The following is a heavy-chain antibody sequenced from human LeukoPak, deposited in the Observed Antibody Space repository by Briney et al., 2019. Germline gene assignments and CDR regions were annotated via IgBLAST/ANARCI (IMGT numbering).Heavy chain of an antibody. CDR3: AKGGSSTSFDY. CDR1: GGSIRGYY. J-gene: IGHJ4*02. Sequence: SETLSLTCTVSGGSIRGYYWSWIRQAAGEGLEWIGRISGSGSTDYNASLKSRVTMSVDTSKNQLSLKVISVTAADTAVYYCAKGGSSTSFDYWGQGTLVTVSS. CDR2: ISGSGST. V-gene: IGHV4-4*07. D-gene: IGHD2-2*01.